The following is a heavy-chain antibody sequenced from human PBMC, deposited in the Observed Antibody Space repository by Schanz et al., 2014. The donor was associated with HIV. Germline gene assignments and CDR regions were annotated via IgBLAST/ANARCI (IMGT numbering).Heavy chain of an antibody. CDR2: MNPNSGDT. V-gene: IGHV1-8*01. CDR1: RDTFTNSE. Sequence: QVQLVQSGAEVMEPGASVKISCRASRDTFTNSEINWVRQATGQGLDWMGRMNPNSGDTAYAQRFQGRVTMTSDISISTAYLELSSLTSEDTAVYYCARYPRLIEFGSPQGLDVWGQGTTVTVSS. CDR3: ARYPRLIEFGSPQGLDV. J-gene: IGHJ6*02. D-gene: IGHD6-6*01.